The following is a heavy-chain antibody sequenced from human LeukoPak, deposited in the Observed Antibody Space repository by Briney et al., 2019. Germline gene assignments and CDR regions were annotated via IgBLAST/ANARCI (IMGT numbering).Heavy chain of an antibody. Sequence: ASVKVSCKASGYTFTSYGISWVRQAPGQGLEWMGWISAYNGNTNYAQKLQGRVTMTTDTSTSTAYMELRSLRSDDTAVYYCARDDGRDSNYWFDPCGQGTLVTVSS. CDR2: ISAYNGNT. CDR3: ARDDGRDSNYWFDP. D-gene: IGHD4-11*01. CDR1: GYTFTSYG. J-gene: IGHJ5*02. V-gene: IGHV1-18*01.